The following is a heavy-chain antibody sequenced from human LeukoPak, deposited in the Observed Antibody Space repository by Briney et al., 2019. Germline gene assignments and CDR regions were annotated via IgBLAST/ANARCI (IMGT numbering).Heavy chain of an antibody. V-gene: IGHV1-2*02. Sequence: ASVKVSCKASGYTFTTYAMNWVRQAPGQGLEWMGWINPNSGGTNYAQKFQGRVTMTRDTSISTAYMELSRLRSDDTAVYYCARGRSNPRPRYYYMDVWGKGTTVTVSS. D-gene: IGHD4-11*01. CDR2: INPNSGGT. CDR1: GYTFTTYA. J-gene: IGHJ6*03. CDR3: ARGRSNPRPRYYYMDV.